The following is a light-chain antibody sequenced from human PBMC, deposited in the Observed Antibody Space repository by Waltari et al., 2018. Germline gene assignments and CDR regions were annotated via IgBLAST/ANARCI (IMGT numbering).Light chain of an antibody. J-gene: IGLJ2*01. V-gene: IGLV1-36*01. CDR3: AAWDISLNALI. Sequence: QSALTQPPSVSGAPRQRVTISCSGSSSNIGDSAVNWYQQFPGKSPRLVFYYDDLRPSGGSDRFSGSKSGSSASLTISGLQSEDEAIYFCAAWDISLNALIFGGGTKLTVL. CDR1: SSNIGDSA. CDR2: YDD.